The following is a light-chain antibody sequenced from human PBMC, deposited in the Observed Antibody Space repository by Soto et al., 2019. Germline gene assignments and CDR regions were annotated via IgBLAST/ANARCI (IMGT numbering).Light chain of an antibody. Sequence: EIVLTQSPGTLSLSPGERATLSCRASQSVSSNYLAWYQQKPGQAPRLLIYGASSRATGIPDRFSGSGSGTDFTLTISRREPEDFAVYYCQQYGSSPPVTFGGGTRVEIK. CDR3: QQYGSSPPVT. J-gene: IGKJ4*01. V-gene: IGKV3-20*01. CDR2: GAS. CDR1: QSVSSNY.